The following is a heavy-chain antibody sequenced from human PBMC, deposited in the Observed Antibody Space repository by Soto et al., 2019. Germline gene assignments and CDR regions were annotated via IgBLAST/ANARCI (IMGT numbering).Heavy chain of an antibody. J-gene: IGHJ6*02. CDR1: GFTFTSYW. V-gene: IGHV3-74*01. CDR3: ASEGPVNGGNVFYYYGMDV. Sequence: VGCLRLSCAASGFTFTSYWMHWVRQVPGKGLEWVSRCNTDGSTTSYADTVRGRFTISRDNAKRTLCLQKNCLRDGDPAVYYCASEGPVNGGNVFYYYGMDVMGQGTTVTVSS. CDR2: CNTDGSTT. D-gene: IGHD4-17*01.